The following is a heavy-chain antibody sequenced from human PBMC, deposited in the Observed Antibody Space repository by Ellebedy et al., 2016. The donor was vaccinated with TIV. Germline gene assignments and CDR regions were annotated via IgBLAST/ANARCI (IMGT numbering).Heavy chain of an antibody. J-gene: IGHJ4*02. V-gene: IGHV3-23*01. CDR3: ARSAVSMVRGVVFLDY. D-gene: IGHD3-10*01. CDR1: GFTFSSFA. Sequence: GESLKISCAASGFTFSSFAMSWVRPAPGKGLEWVSAISGSSGSTYYADSVKGRFTISRDNSKNTLYLQMTSLRAEDTAVYYCARSAVSMVRGVVFLDYWGQGTLVTVSS. CDR2: ISGSSGST.